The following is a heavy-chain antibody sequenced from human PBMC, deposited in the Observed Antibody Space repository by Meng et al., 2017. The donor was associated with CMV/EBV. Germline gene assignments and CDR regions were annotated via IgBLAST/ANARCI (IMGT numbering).Heavy chain of an antibody. J-gene: IGHJ6*02. CDR3: ATRYCSSTSCHSYYYGMDV. CDR2: ISSSSSYI. Sequence: GESLKISCAASGFTFSSYSMNWVRQAPGKGLEWVSSISSSSSYIYYADSVKGRFTISRDNAENSLYLQMNSLRAEDTAVYYCATRYCSSTSCHSYYYGMDVWGQGTTVTVSS. V-gene: IGHV3-21*01. D-gene: IGHD2-2*01. CDR1: GFTFSSYS.